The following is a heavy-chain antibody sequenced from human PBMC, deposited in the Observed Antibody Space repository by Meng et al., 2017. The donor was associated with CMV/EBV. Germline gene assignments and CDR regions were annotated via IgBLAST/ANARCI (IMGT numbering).Heavy chain of an antibody. CDR1: GGSISSYY. D-gene: IGHD3-3*01. Sequence: SETLSLTCTVSGGSISSYYWSWIRQPPGKGLEWIGYIYYSGSTNYNPSLKSRVTISVDTSKNQFSLKLSSVTAADTAVYYCARRDDFWSGYLNWGQGTLVTVSS. CDR3: ARRDDFWSGYLN. CDR2: IYYSGST. J-gene: IGHJ4*02. V-gene: IGHV4-59*08.